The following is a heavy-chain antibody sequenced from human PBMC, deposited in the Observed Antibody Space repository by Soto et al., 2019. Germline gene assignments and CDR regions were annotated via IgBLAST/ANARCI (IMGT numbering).Heavy chain of an antibody. CDR3: ATEGDSGYYLSYFDY. J-gene: IGHJ4*02. CDR1: GYTLTELS. D-gene: IGHD3-22*01. Sequence: GASVKVSCKVSGYTLTELSMHWVRQAPGKGLEWMGGFDPEDGETIYAQKFQGRVTMTEDTSTDTAYMELSSLRSKDTAVYYCATEGDSGYYLSYFDYWGQGTLVTVSS. V-gene: IGHV1-24*01. CDR2: FDPEDGET.